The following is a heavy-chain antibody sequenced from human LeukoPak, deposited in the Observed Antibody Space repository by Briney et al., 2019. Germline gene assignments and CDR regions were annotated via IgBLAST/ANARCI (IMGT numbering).Heavy chain of an antibody. CDR2: IYYSGST. J-gene: IGHJ4*02. D-gene: IGHD1-14*01. Sequence: GSLRLSCAASGFTFSDNYMSWIRQPPGKGLEWIGSIYYSGSTYYNPSLKSRVTISVDTSKNQFSLKLSSVTAADTAVYYCARRGTQLDYWGQGTLVTVSS. CDR1: GFTFSDNY. CDR3: ARRGTQLDY. V-gene: IGHV4-38-2*01.